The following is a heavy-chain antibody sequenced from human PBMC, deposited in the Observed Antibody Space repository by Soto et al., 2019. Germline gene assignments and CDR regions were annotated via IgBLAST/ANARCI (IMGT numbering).Heavy chain of an antibody. V-gene: IGHV1-2*02. CDR1: GYTFTGYH. CDR2: INPNSGGT. J-gene: IGHJ6*02. CDR3: ARSLTEGYCTITGCYTRPLYGMDV. D-gene: IGHD2-2*02. Sequence: GASVKVSCKASGYTFTGYHLYWVRQAPGQGLEWMGWINPNSGGTNYAQKFQGRVTVTRDTPTSTAYMELSRLTSDDTAVYYCARSLTEGYCTITGCYTRPLYGMDVWGQGTTVTVSS.